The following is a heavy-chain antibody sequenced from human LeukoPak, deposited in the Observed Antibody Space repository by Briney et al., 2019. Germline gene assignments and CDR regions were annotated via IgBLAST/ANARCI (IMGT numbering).Heavy chain of an antibody. CDR2: IIPILGIA. CDR3: ARDVDTAMGREYYFDY. Sequence: SVKVSCKASGYTFTGYYMHWVRQAPGQGLEWMGRIIPILGIANYAQKFQGRVTITADKSTSTAYMELSSLRSEDTAVYYCARDVDTAMGREYYFDYWGQGTLVTVSS. CDR1: GYTFTGYY. D-gene: IGHD5-18*01. V-gene: IGHV1-69*04. J-gene: IGHJ4*02.